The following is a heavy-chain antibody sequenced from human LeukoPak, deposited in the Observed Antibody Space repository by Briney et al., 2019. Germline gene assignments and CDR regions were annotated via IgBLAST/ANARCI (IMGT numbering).Heavy chain of an antibody. CDR1: GFVFNAYG. J-gene: IGHJ3*02. D-gene: IGHD3-22*01. V-gene: IGHV3-33*01. CDR3: ARSNRGDSRAQNDVLDI. CDR2: IWPDGGKK. Sequence: GESLRLSCAASGFVFNAYGMHWVRQAPGGGLDWVAFIWPDGGKKVHADSLEGRSTISRDNSKNILFLQMTNVRAEDTALYYCARSNRGDSRAQNDVLDIWGQGTMVTVSS.